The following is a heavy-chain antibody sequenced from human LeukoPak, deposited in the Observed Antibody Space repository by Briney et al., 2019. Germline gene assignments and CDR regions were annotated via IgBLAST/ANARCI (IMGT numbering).Heavy chain of an antibody. V-gene: IGHV4-39*01. Sequence: SETLSLTCTVSGGSINSSGYYGGWSRQPRGKGLEWYGSSWYSESTYYIPSLTIRDTQTVDTSKDQSYLKLSSVTDADTAVYYCARHGFRCGGDCYEDWFDPWGQGTLVTVSS. D-gene: IGHD2-21*01. CDR3: ARHGFRCGGDCYEDWFDP. CDR2: SWYSEST. J-gene: IGHJ5*02. CDR1: GGSINSSGYY.